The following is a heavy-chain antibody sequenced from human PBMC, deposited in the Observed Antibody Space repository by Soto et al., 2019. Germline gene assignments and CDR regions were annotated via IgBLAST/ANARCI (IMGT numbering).Heavy chain of an antibody. Sequence: EDSMTISCKGSGYSFTSYWIGWVLQMPGKGLEWMGIIYPGDSYTIYSPSFQCQVTISADKSISTAYLQWSSLKASDTAVYYCARVRSPGWFDPGGQGTMVTVYS. CDR3: ARVRSPGWFDP. J-gene: IGHJ5*02. CDR2: IYPGDSYT. V-gene: IGHV5-51*01. D-gene: IGHD6-6*01. CDR1: GYSFTSYW.